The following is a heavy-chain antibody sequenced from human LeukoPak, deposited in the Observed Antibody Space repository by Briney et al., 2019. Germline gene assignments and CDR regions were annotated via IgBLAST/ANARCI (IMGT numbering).Heavy chain of an antibody. Sequence: GGSLRLSCAASGFTFSSYSMNWVRQAPGKGPEWLSYINSASGSIYYADSVKGRFTISRDNAKNSLFLQMNSLRAEDTAVYYCARLPAYCSSTACYYDYWGQGTLVTVSS. CDR3: ARLPAYCSSTACYYDY. J-gene: IGHJ4*02. CDR1: GFTFSSYS. V-gene: IGHV3-48*04. CDR2: INSASGSI. D-gene: IGHD2-2*01.